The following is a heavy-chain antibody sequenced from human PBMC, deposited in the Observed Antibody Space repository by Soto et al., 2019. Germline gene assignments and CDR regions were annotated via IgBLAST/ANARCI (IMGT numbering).Heavy chain of an antibody. Sequence: PVEVCCKASGYTFYSYGITLVRQAPGQGLEWMGWININNGNTNYVQKLQGRVTMTTDTSTSTAYMELRSLRFDDTAVYYCARVIIEDDYFAYWGQGTLVTVSS. CDR1: GYTFYSYG. CDR3: ARVIIEDDYFAY. D-gene: IGHD2-21*01. V-gene: IGHV1-18*01. CDR2: ININNGNT. J-gene: IGHJ4*02.